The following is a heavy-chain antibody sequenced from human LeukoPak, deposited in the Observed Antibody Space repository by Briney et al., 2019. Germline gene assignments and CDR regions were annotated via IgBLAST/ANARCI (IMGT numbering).Heavy chain of an antibody. J-gene: IGHJ5*02. CDR2: ISSSSSYI. V-gene: IGHV3-21*01. CDR3: ARDKSGDPVAGEEGFDP. CDR1: GFTFSSYA. Sequence: GGSLRLSCAASGFTFSSYAMSWVRQAPGKGLEWVSSISSSSSYIYYADSVKGRFTISRDNAKNSLYLQMNSLRAEDTAVYYCARDKSGDPVAGEEGFDPWGQGTLVTVSS. D-gene: IGHD2-21*02.